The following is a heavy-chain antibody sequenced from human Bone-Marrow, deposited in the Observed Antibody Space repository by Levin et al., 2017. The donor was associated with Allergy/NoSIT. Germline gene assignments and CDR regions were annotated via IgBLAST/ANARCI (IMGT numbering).Heavy chain of an antibody. CDR1: GYTFTDYY. CDR3: ARDLVVVPPNDNWFDP. CDR2: INPNSGGT. J-gene: IGHJ5*02. V-gene: IGHV1-2*02. Sequence: GESLKISCKASGYTFTDYYIHWVRQAPGQGLEWMGWINPNSGGTNYPQKFQGRVTMTRDTSISTAYMELSRLRSDDTAVYYCARDLVVVPPNDNWFDPWGQGTLVTVSS. D-gene: IGHD2-2*01.